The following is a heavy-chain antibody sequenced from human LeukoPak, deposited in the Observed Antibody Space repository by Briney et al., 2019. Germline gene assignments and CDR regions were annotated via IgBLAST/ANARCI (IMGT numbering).Heavy chain of an antibody. D-gene: IGHD5-12*01. CDR1: GYTFTSYD. V-gene: IGHV1-8*01. CDR3: ARGSYIVATIHY. Sequence: GASVKVSCKASGYTFTSYDINWVRQATGQGLEWMGWMNPNSGNTGYAQKFQGRVTMARNTSISTAYMELSSLRSEDTAVYYCARGSYIVATIHYWGQGTLVTVSS. CDR2: MNPNSGNT. J-gene: IGHJ4*02.